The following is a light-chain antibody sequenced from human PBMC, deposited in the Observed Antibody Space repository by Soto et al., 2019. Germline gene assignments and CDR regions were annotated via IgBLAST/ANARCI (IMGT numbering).Light chain of an antibody. J-gene: IGLJ3*02. CDR1: SGHSSYI. Sequence: QPVLTQSSSASASLGSSVKLTCTLSSGHSSYIIAWHQQQPGKAPRYLMKLEGSGSYNKGSGVPDRFSGSSSGADRYLTISNLQSEDEADYYWETWDSNPWVFGGGTQLTVL. CDR2: LEGSGSY. V-gene: IGLV4-60*03. CDR3: ETWDSNPWV.